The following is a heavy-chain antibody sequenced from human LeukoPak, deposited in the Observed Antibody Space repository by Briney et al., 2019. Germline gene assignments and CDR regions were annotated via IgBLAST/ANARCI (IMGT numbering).Heavy chain of an antibody. CDR2: ISYDGSNK. J-gene: IGHJ4*02. D-gene: IGHD4-17*01. Sequence: GGSLRLSCAASGFTFSSYAMHWPRQAPGKGLEWVGVISYDGSNKYYADSVKGRFTISRDNSKNTLYLQMNSLRAEDTAVYYCARDPFMTTVTLDYWGQGTLVTVSS. V-gene: IGHV3-30*04. CDR1: GFTFSSYA. CDR3: ARDPFMTTVTLDY.